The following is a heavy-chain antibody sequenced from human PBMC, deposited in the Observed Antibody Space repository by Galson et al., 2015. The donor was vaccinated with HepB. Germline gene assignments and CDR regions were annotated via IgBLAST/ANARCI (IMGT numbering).Heavy chain of an antibody. V-gene: IGHV3-21*01. Sequence: SLRLSCAASGFTFSSYSMNWVRQAPGKGLEWVSSISSSSSYIYYADSVKGRFTISRDNAKNSLYLQMNSLRAEDTAVYYCARVRDSVYGSGSIEYYFDYWGQGTLVTVSS. CDR3: ARVRDSVYGSGSIEYYFDY. CDR1: GFTFSSYS. CDR2: ISSSSSYI. J-gene: IGHJ4*02. D-gene: IGHD3-10*01.